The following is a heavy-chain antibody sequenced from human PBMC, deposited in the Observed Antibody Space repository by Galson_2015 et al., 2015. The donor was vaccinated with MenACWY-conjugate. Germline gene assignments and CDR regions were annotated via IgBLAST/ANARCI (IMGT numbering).Heavy chain of an antibody. Sequence: SLSLSCAASGFTFSNSWVSWVRQVPGKGPERVANIKQDGSAKYYVDSVRGRFTISRDNAKSSLFLQMNSLRVEDTAMYYCARDLGFYCSHNDCYSPYWGQGTLVTVSS. V-gene: IGHV3-7*03. J-gene: IGHJ4*02. CDR2: IKQDGSAK. D-gene: IGHD2-15*01. CDR3: ARDLGFYCSHNDCYSPY. CDR1: GFTFSNSW.